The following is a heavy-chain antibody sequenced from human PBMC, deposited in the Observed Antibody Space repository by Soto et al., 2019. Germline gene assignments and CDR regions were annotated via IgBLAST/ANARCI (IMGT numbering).Heavy chain of an antibody. CDR2: ISSSSSTI. V-gene: IGHV3-48*01. CDR3: ARDPALTMIVVVPRGGNAFDI. J-gene: IGHJ3*02. Sequence: GGSLRLSCAASGFTFSSYSMNWVRQAPGKGLEWVSYISSSSSTIYYADSVKGRFTISRDNAKNSLYLQMNSLRAEDTAVYYCARDPALTMIVVVPRGGNAFDIWGQGTMVTVSS. CDR1: GFTFSSYS. D-gene: IGHD3-22*01.